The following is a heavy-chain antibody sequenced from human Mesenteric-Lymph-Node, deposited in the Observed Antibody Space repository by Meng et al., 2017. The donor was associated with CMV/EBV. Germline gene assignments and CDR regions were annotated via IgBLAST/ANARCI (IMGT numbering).Heavy chain of an antibody. CDR1: GFSFSAYG. D-gene: IGHD4-23*01. V-gene: IGHV3-30*02. CDR3: AKHSGEVVPDHGGIPGYFDH. CDR2: IRIDGSDK. Sequence: GGSLRLSCAASGFSFSAYGMHWVRQAPGKGREWVASIRIDGSDKYYADSVKGRFIISRDNSKNTLFVQMNSLRVGDTAVYYCAKHSGEVVPDHGGIPGYFDHWGQGTLVTVSS. J-gene: IGHJ4*02.